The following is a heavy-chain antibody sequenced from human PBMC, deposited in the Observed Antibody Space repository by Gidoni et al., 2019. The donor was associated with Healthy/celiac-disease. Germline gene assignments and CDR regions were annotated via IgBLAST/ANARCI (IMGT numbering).Heavy chain of an antibody. D-gene: IGHD1-26*01. CDR3: ARSWGLRGIFDI. Sequence: EVQLVESGGGLVKPGGSLRLSCAASGFTFSSYSMNWVRQAPGKGLEWVSSISSSSSYIYYADSVKGRFTISRDNAKNSLYLQMNSLRAEDTAVYYCARSWGLRGIFDIWGQGTMVTVSS. CDR1: GFTFSSYS. CDR2: ISSSSSYI. J-gene: IGHJ3*02. V-gene: IGHV3-21*01.